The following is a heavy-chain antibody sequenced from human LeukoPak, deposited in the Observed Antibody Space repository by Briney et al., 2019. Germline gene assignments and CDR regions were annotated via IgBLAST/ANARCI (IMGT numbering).Heavy chain of an antibody. CDR1: GGTFSSYA. CDR3: ARDGSGSYYSDPGGA. V-gene: IGHV1-69*01. J-gene: IGHJ5*02. CDR2: IIPIFGTA. D-gene: IGHD3-10*01. Sequence: GSSVKVSCKASGGTFSSYAISWVRQAPGQGLEWMGGIIPIFGTANYAQRFQVRVTITADESTSTAYMELSSLRSEDTAVYYCARDGSGSYYSDPGGAWGQGTLVTVSS.